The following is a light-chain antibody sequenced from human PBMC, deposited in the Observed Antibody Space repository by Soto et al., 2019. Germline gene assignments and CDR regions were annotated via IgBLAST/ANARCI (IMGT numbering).Light chain of an antibody. CDR2: DAS. Sequence: IVLTQSPATLSLSPGERATLSCRASQTVTTHLAWYQHKPGQAPRLLIYDASSRATGIPARFSGSGSGTDFTLTISSLEPEDSAGYYCHQRHSWLTCGGGTKVEIK. V-gene: IGKV3-11*01. J-gene: IGKJ4*01. CDR3: HQRHSWLT. CDR1: QTVTTH.